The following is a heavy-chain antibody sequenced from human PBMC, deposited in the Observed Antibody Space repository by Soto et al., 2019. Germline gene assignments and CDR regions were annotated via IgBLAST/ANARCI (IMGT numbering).Heavy chain of an antibody. J-gene: IGHJ3*02. D-gene: IGHD3-22*01. CDR3: AKSDLSRMIVVTTIPQGDAFDI. CDR1: GFTFSSYG. CDR2: ISYDGSNK. Sequence: PGGSLRLSCAASGFTFSSYGMHWVRQAPGKGLEWVAVISYDGSNKYYADSVKGRFTISRDNSKNTLYLQMNSLRAEDTAVYYCAKSDLSRMIVVTTIPQGDAFDIWGQGTMVTVSS. V-gene: IGHV3-30*18.